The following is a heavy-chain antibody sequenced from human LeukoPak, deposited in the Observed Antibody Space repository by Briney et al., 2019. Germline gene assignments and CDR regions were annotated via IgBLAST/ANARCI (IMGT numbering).Heavy chain of an antibody. Sequence: PGGSLRLSCAASGFTFSSYSMNWVRQAPGKGLEWVSSISSSSSYIFYADSVKGRFTISRDNAKNSPYLQMNSLRAEDTAVYYCARDTSSSWYNPHYFDYWGQGTLVTVSS. D-gene: IGHD6-13*01. CDR1: GFTFSSYS. CDR2: ISSSSSYI. CDR3: ARDTSSSWYNPHYFDY. V-gene: IGHV3-21*01. J-gene: IGHJ4*02.